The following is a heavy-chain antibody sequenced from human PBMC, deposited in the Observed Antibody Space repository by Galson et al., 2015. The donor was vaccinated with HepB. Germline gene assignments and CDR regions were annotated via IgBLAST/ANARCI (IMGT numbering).Heavy chain of an antibody. J-gene: IGHJ5*02. D-gene: IGHD3-3*01. V-gene: IGHV3-48*01. CDR2: ISSSSSTI. CDR3: ASLAWAYDFWSGFDP. CDR1: GFTFSSYS. Sequence: SLRLSCAASGFTFSSYSMNWVRQAPGRGLEWVSYISSSSSTIYYADSVKGRFTISRDNAKNSLYLQMNSLRAEDTAVYYCASLAWAYDFWSGFDPWGQGTLVTISS.